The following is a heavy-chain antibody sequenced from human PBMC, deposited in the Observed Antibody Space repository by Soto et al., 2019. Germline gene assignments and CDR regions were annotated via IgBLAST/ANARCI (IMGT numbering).Heavy chain of an antibody. D-gene: IGHD2-2*01. Sequence: SETLSLTCTVSGGSISSTSYYWGWIRQPPGKGLEWIGTMYYSGSTSYNPSLKSRVTMSVDTSKNQFSLKLSSVTAADTAVYYCASSPSTRCYECYFDYWGQGTLVTVSS. J-gene: IGHJ4*02. CDR2: MYYSGST. CDR3: ASSPSTRCYECYFDY. V-gene: IGHV4-39*07. CDR1: GGSISSTSYY.